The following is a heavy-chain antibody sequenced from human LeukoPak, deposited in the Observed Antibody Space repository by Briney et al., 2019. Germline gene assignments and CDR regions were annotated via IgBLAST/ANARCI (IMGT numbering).Heavy chain of an antibody. Sequence: GGSLRLSCAVSGFTFSDYYMSWIRQAPGKGLEWVSYVSSGDSIMYYADSVKGRFTISRDNAKNSLYLQMNSLRAEDTAVYYCARGGNHYRISGYYYSDYWGQGTLVTASS. CDR2: VSSGDSIM. V-gene: IGHV3-11*01. CDR3: ARGGNHYRISGYYYSDY. D-gene: IGHD3-22*01. CDR1: GFTFSDYY. J-gene: IGHJ4*02.